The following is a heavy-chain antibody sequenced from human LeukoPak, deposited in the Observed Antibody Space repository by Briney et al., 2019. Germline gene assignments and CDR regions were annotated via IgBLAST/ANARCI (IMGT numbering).Heavy chain of an antibody. V-gene: IGHV4-34*01. J-gene: IGHJ6*02. D-gene: IGHD5-12*01. CDR1: GGSFSGYC. Sequence: NSSETLSLTCAVYGGSFSGYCWSWIRQPPGKGLEWIGEINHSGSTNYNPSLKSRVTMSVDTSKNQVSLKLSSVTAADTAVYYCARGSKWLRHKSLTQVPLGMDVWGQGTTVTVSS. CDR2: INHSGST. CDR3: ARGSKWLRHKSLTQVPLGMDV.